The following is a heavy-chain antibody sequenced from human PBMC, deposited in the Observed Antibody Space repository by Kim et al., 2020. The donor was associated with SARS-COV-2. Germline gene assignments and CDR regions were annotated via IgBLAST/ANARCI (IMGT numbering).Heavy chain of an antibody. CDR3: ARATFDRVTFGGVNLDY. Sequence: ASVKVSCKASGYTFTGYYMHWVRQAPGQGLEWMGWINPNSGGTNYAQKFQGWVTMTRDTSISTAYMELSRLRSDDTAVYYCARATFDRVTFGGVNLDYWGQGTLVTVSS. V-gene: IGHV1-2*04. J-gene: IGHJ4*02. CDR1: GYTFTGYY. CDR2: INPNSGGT. D-gene: IGHD3-16*01.